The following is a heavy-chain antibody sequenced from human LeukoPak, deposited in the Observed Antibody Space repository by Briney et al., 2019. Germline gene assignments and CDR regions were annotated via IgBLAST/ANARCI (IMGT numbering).Heavy chain of an antibody. CDR3: ASKPGKSHGTKYYFDY. Sequence: SETLSLTCTVSGGSISSSSYYWGWIRQPPGKGLEWIGSIYYSGSTYYNPSLKSRVTISVDTSKNQFSLKLSSVTAADTAVYYCASKPGKSHGTKYYFDYWGQGTLVTVSS. CDR1: GGSISSSSYY. CDR2: IYYSGST. J-gene: IGHJ4*02. D-gene: IGHD4/OR15-4a*01. V-gene: IGHV4-39*01.